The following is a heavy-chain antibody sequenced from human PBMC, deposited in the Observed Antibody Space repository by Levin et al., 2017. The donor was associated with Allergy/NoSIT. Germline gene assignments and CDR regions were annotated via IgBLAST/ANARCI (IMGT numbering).Heavy chain of an antibody. D-gene: IGHD4-23*01. V-gene: IGHV3-23*01. J-gene: IGHJ2*01. CDR2: ISGSGVST. Sequence: PGGSLRLSCTASGFTFSSYAMSWVRQAPGKGLEWVSDISGSGVSTYFADSVKGRFTISRDNSKNTLYLQMNSLRAEDTAVYYCARDSGYGDNRMWYFDRWGRGTLVTVSS. CDR3: ARDSGYGDNRMWYFDR. CDR1: GFTFSSYA.